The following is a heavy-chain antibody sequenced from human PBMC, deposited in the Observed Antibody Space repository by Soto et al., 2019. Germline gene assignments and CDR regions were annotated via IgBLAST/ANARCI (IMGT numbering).Heavy chain of an antibody. D-gene: IGHD6-13*01. J-gene: IGHJ5*02. CDR1: DGSISGGVFS. CDR2: IYQSGST. CDR3: ARGGLYSIPNLCDP. Sequence: LQLQESGSGLVKPSQTLSLTCAVSDGSISGGVFSCSWIRQPPGKALEWFGYIYQSGSTSYNPALKGRVTISVHRSEQQFALKLYSVTAAGTAVFYCARGGLYSIPNLCDPWGQGTLVTVSS. V-gene: IGHV4-30-2*01.